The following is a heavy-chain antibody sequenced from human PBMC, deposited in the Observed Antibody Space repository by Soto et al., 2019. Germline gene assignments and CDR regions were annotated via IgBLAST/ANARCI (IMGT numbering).Heavy chain of an antibody. CDR1: GFTFSSYS. CDR3: ARDHLLGSRAFDI. CDR2: ISSSSSYI. D-gene: IGHD1-26*01. J-gene: IGHJ3*02. V-gene: IGHV3-21*01. Sequence: PGGSLRLSCAASGFTFSSYSMNWVRQAPGKGLEWVSSISSSSSYIYYADSVKGRFTISRDNAKNSLYLQMNSLRAEDTAVYYCARDHLLGSRAFDIWGQGTMVTVSS.